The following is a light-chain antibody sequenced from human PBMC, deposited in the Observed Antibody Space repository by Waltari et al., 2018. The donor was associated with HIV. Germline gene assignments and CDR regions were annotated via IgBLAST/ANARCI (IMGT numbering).Light chain of an antibody. CDR2: SNN. V-gene: IGLV1-44*01. CDR1: SSNIGSNT. CDR3: AAWDDSLNGWV. J-gene: IGLJ3*02. Sequence: QSVLTQPPSASGTPGQRVTISCSGSSSNIGSNTVNWYQQLPGKAPKLLIYSNNQRTSGVPDRCSGSKSGTSVALAISGLQSEDDTDYYCAAWDDSLNGWVFGGGTKLTVL.